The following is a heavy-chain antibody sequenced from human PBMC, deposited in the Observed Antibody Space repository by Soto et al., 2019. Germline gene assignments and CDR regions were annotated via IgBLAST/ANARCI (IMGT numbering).Heavy chain of an antibody. D-gene: IGHD1-26*01. CDR1: GYSISSGFY. CDR3: ARVEVGSAGAGVVGY. CDR2: IYHNGRT. V-gene: IGHV4-38-2*01. Sequence: TSETLSLTCAVSGYSISSGFYWGWIRQPPGKGLEWIGSIYHNGRTYYNPSLKSRVIISVDTSKNQFPLNLRSVTAADTAVHYCARVEVGSAGAGVVGYWGQGTLVTVSS. J-gene: IGHJ4*02.